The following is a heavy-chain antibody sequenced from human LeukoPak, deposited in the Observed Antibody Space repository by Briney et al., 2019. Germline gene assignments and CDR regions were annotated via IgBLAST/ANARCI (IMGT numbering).Heavy chain of an antibody. Sequence: SGPALVKPTQTLTLTCTFSGFSLSTSGVGVGWIRQPPGKALEWLALIYWSDDIRYLSSLRSRLTITKDTSKNQVVLTLTNVDPGDTATYYCAHPLEVQWLVAFDYWGQGMLVTVSS. J-gene: IGHJ4*02. D-gene: IGHD6-19*01. V-gene: IGHV2-5*01. CDR3: AHPLEVQWLVAFDY. CDR2: IYWSDDI. CDR1: GFSLSTSGVG.